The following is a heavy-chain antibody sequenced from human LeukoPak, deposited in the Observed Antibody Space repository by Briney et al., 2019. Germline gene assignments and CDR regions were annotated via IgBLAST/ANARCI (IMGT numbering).Heavy chain of an antibody. D-gene: IGHD6-19*01. Sequence: PGGSLRLSCAASGFTFSSYAIYWVRQAPGQGLEWVSGISGSGGITYFADPLKGGFTITRDNSKNTVYMQMNSLRVEDTAGDNCAKTTTGYSSGRYPGWPVDYWGQGTLVTVSS. CDR2: ISGSGGIT. CDR1: GFTFSSYA. V-gene: IGHV3-23*01. CDR3: AKTTTGYSSGRYPGWPVDY. J-gene: IGHJ4*02.